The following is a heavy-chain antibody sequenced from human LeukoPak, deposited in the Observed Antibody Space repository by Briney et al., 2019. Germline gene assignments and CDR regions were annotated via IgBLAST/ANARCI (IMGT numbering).Heavy chain of an antibody. D-gene: IGHD3-22*01. J-gene: IGHJ4*02. CDR2: IYYSGST. CDR1: GGSISSYY. V-gene: IGHV4-59*01. CDR3: ASKAPDSSGYYYYFDY. Sequence: SETLSLTCTVSGGSISSYYWSWIRQPPGKGLEWIGYIYYSGSTNYNPSLKSRVTISVDTSKNQFSLKLSSVTAADTAVYYCASKAPDSSGYYYYFDYWGQGTLVTVSS.